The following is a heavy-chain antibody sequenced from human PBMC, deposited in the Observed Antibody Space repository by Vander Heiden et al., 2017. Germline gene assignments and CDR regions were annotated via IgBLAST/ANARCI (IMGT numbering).Heavy chain of an antibody. V-gene: IGHV4-34*01. CDR3: ASLKVISIGGSGYYYGMDV. J-gene: IGHJ6*02. D-gene: IGHD3-16*01. Sequence: QVQLQQWGAGLLKPSETLSLTCAVYGGSFSGYYGSWLRHPPGKGLEWIGEINHSGSTNYNPSLKSRVTISVDTSKNQFSLKLSSVTAADTAVYYCASLKVISIGGSGYYYGMDVWGQGTTVTVSS. CDR2: INHSGST. CDR1: GGSFSGYY.